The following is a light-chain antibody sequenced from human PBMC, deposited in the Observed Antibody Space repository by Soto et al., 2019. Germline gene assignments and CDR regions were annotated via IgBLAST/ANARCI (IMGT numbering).Light chain of an antibody. Sequence: QSVLTQPASVSGSPGQSITVSCTGTSSDIGVYNYVSWYQHHPGKAPKLMIYEVSNRPSGVSNRFSASKSGNTASLTIFGLQAEDEADYYCSSYTSSSTLVFGTGTKVTVL. V-gene: IGLV2-14*01. J-gene: IGLJ1*01. CDR1: SSDIGVYNY. CDR3: SSYTSSSTLV. CDR2: EVS.